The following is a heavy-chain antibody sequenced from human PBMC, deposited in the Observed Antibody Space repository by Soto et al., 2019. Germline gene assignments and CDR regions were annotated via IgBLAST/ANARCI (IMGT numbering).Heavy chain of an antibody. V-gene: IGHV3-48*02. CDR1: GFTFSSYS. J-gene: IGHJ4*02. D-gene: IGHD3-22*01. CDR3: ARDYYDSSGYHVFDY. Sequence: EVQLVESGGGLVQPGGSLRLSCAASGFTFSSYSMNWVRQAQGKGLEWVSYISSSSSTIYYADSVKGRFTISRDNAKNSLYLQRNSLRDEDTAVYYCARDYYDSSGYHVFDYWGQGTLVTVSS. CDR2: ISSSSSTI.